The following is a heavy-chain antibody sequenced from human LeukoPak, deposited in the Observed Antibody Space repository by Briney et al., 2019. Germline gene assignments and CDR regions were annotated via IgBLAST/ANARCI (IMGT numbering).Heavy chain of an antibody. CDR2: ISSSSSYI. Sequence: PGGSLRLSCAASGFTFSSYSMNWVRQAPGKGLEWVSSISSSSSYIYHADSVKGRFTISRDNAKNSLYLQMNSLRAEDTAVYYCARDQGYGDYDYWGQGTLVTVSS. V-gene: IGHV3-21*01. CDR1: GFTFSSYS. CDR3: ARDQGYGDYDY. D-gene: IGHD4-17*01. J-gene: IGHJ4*02.